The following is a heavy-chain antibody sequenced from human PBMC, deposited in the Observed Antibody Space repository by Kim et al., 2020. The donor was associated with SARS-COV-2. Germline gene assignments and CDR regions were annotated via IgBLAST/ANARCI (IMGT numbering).Heavy chain of an antibody. Sequence: SETLSLTCTVSGGSITTNYWSWIRQPPGKGLEWIGFIKYSGTTNYNPSLKSRVTISVDTYKTQFSLRLSSVTAADTAVYYCARGLGNHNWFDPWGQGALVTVSS. J-gene: IGHJ5*02. CDR2: IKYSGTT. V-gene: IGHV4-59*01. CDR1: GGSITTNY. D-gene: IGHD3-9*01. CDR3: ARGLGNHNWFDP.